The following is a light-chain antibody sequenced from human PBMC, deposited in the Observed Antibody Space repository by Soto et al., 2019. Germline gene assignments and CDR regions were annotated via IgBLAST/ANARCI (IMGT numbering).Light chain of an antibody. CDR2: EVS. CDR1: SSDVGNYNY. Sequence: QSVPTQTASVSGSPGQSITISCTGTSSDVGNYNYVSWYQQHPGKAPKLMISEVSNRPSGVSNRFSGSRSGNTASLTISGLRAEDEADYYCSSYTSTSTYVFGTGTKLTVL. J-gene: IGLJ1*01. V-gene: IGLV2-14*01. CDR3: SSYTSTSTYV.